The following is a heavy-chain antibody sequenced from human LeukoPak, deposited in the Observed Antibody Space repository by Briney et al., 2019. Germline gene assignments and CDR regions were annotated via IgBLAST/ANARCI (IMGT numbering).Heavy chain of an antibody. D-gene: IGHD3-10*01. CDR2: IYYSGST. V-gene: IGHV4-59*08. CDR1: GGSIGSYC. CDR3: ARLRFTDYYYYGMDV. Sequence: SETLSLTCTVSGGSIGSYCWSWIRQPPGKGLEWIGYIYYSGSTNYNPSLKSRVTISVDTSKNQFSLKLSSVTAADTAVYYCARLRFTDYYYYGMDVWGQGTTVTVSS. J-gene: IGHJ6*02.